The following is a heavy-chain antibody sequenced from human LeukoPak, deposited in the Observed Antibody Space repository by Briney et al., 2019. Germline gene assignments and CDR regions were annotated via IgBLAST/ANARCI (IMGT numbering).Heavy chain of an antibody. Sequence: ASVKVSCKASGYTFTGYYMHWVRQAPGQGLEWMGWINPNSGGTNYAQKFQGRVTMTRDTSISTAYMELSRLRSDDTAVYYCARGNPYSSENDYWGQETLVTVSS. D-gene: IGHD6-19*01. CDR3: ARGNPYSSENDY. CDR1: GYTFTGYY. V-gene: IGHV1-2*02. J-gene: IGHJ4*02. CDR2: INPNSGGT.